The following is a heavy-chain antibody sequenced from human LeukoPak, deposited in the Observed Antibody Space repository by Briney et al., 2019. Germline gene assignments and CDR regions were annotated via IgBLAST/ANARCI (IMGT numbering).Heavy chain of an antibody. J-gene: IGHJ4*02. CDR1: GFTFSSYA. CDR3: ARDGPYFDSMPVD. Sequence: GGSLRLSCAASGFTFSSYAMHWVRQAPGKGLEWVAVISYDGSNKYYADSVKGRFTISRDNSKSTLYLQMNSLRAEDTAVYYCARDGPYFDSMPVDWGQGTLVTVSS. D-gene: IGHD3-9*01. CDR2: ISYDGSNK. V-gene: IGHV3-30-3*01.